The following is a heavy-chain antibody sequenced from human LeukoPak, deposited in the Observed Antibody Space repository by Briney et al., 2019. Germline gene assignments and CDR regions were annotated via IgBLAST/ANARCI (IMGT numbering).Heavy chain of an antibody. CDR2: IYYSGST. Sequence: SETLSLTCTVSGGSISSYYWSWIRQPPGKGLEWIGYIYYSGSTNYNPSLKSRITISVDTSKNQFSLKLSSVTAADTAVYYCARGGWNKFDYWGQGTLVTVSS. V-gene: IGHV4-59*01. D-gene: IGHD3-22*01. CDR3: ARGGWNKFDY. J-gene: IGHJ4*02. CDR1: GGSISSYY.